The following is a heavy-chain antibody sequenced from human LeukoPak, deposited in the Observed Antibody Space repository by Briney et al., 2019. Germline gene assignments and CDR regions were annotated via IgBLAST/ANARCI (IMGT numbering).Heavy chain of an antibody. CDR2: ISSSSSYT. J-gene: IGHJ6*04. V-gene: IGHV3-11*06. Sequence: PGGSLRLSCAASGFTFSDYYMSWIRQAPGRGLEWVSYISSSSSYTNYADSVKGRFTISRDNAKNSLYLQMNSLRAEDTAVYYCARDRSNYYYYYGMDVWGNGTTVTVSS. CDR3: ARDRSNYYYYYGMDV. CDR1: GFTFSDYY.